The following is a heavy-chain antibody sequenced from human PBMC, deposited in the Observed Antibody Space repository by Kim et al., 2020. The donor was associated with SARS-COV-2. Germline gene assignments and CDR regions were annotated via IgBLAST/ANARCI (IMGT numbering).Heavy chain of an antibody. Sequence: SETPSLTCSVSGGSISSSSYHWGWIRQPPGKGLEWIGSIYYSGSTYYNPSLKSQVTMSVDTSKNQFSLRLSSVTAADTAVYYCARDAGFFYDILTGYFDYWGQGTLVTVSS. CDR3: ARDAGFFYDILTGYFDY. CDR2: IYYSGST. CDR1: GGSISSSSYH. D-gene: IGHD3-9*01. V-gene: IGHV4-39*02. J-gene: IGHJ4*02.